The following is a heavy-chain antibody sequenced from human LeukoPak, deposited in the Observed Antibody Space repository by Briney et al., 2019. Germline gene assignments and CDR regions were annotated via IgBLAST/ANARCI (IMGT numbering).Heavy chain of an antibody. J-gene: IGHJ4*02. CDR2: ISSNGGGT. D-gene: IGHD3-10*01. CDR1: GFTFSSYA. CDR3: AKHYGSGTYYNYLDY. V-gene: IGHV3-23*01. Sequence: GSLRLSCAASGFTFSSYAMSWVRRAPGKGLEWVSAISSNGGGTFYADSVKGQFTISRDNSQNTLYLQMNSLRAEDTAIYYCAKHYGSGTYYNYLDYWGQGTLVTVSS.